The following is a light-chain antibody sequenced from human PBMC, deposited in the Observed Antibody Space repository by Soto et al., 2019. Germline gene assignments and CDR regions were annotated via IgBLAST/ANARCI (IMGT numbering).Light chain of an antibody. J-gene: IGKJ1*01. CDR3: QQYNSYSPAT. CDR2: AAS. CDR1: QSISSY. Sequence: DIQMTQSPSSLSASVGDRVTITCRASQSISSYLNWYQQKPGKAPKLLIYAASSVQSGVPSRFSRSGSGTEFPLTITSLQPADFATYYCQQYNSYSPATFGQGTKVDIK. V-gene: IGKV1-5*01.